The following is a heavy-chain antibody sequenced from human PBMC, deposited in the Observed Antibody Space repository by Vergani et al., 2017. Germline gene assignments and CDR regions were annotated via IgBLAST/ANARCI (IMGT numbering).Heavy chain of an antibody. V-gene: IGHV4-39*07. CDR2: IYYSENK. CDR1: GGSITYGAFY. D-gene: IGHD1-14*01. Sequence: QLQLQESGPGLVKPSETLSLTCTVSGGSITYGAFYWGWIRQSPGKGLEWIGSIYYSENKFYNPSLESRVTLSIDTTKNQFSLKLSSVTAADTAVYYCARFARTCDWGKGTTVTVSS. CDR3: ARFARTCD. J-gene: IGHJ6*04.